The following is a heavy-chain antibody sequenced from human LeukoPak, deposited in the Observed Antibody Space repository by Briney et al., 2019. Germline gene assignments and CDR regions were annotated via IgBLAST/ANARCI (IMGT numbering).Heavy chain of an antibody. Sequence: PSETLSLTCAVSGHSISSGYIWGWIRQPPGKGLEWIGRIYTSGSTNYNPSLKSRVTMSVDTSKNQFSLKLSSVTAADTAVYYCARVSIAAAGGYWFDPWGQGTLVTVSS. CDR1: GHSISSGYI. CDR3: ARVSIAAAGGYWFDP. D-gene: IGHD6-13*01. V-gene: IGHV4-38-2*01. J-gene: IGHJ5*02. CDR2: IYTSGST.